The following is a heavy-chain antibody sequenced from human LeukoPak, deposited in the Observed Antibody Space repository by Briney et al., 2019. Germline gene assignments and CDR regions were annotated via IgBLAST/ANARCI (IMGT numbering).Heavy chain of an antibody. Sequence: ASVKVSCKASGYTFTGYYMHWVRQAPGQGLEWMGWINPNSGGTNYAQKFQGRVTMTRDTSISTAYMELSRLRSDDTAVYYCARGVVVPAARERVAFDIWGQGTMVTVSS. V-gene: IGHV1-2*02. J-gene: IGHJ3*02. CDR1: GYTFTGYY. CDR2: INPNSGGT. CDR3: ARGVVVPAARERVAFDI. D-gene: IGHD2-2*01.